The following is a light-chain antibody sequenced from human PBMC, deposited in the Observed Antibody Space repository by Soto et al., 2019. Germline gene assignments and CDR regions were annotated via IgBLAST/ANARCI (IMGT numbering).Light chain of an antibody. CDR3: QQYSDWPT. V-gene: IGKV3D-15*01. J-gene: IGKJ1*01. CDR2: GAS. Sequence: EVVLTQSPGTLSLSPGERATLSCRASQSVSSSYLAWYQQKPGQAPRLLIYGASTRATGIPARFSGSGSGTEFTLTITSLQSEDFAVYYCQQYSDWPTFGQGAK. CDR1: QSVSSSY.